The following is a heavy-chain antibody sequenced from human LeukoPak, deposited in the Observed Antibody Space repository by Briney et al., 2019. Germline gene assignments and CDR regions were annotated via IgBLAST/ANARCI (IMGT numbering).Heavy chain of an antibody. CDR2: IYPGDSDT. CDR1: GYSFTSYW. CDR3: ARQAQDYDFWSGYLGAGYYYYYMDV. J-gene: IGHJ6*03. Sequence: GESLKISCKGSGYSFTSYWIGWVRQMPGKGLEWMGIIYPGDSDTRYSPSFQGQVTILADKSISTAYLQWSSPKASDTAMYYCARQAQDYDFWSGYLGAGYYYYYMDVWGKGTTVTVSS. D-gene: IGHD3-3*01. V-gene: IGHV5-51*01.